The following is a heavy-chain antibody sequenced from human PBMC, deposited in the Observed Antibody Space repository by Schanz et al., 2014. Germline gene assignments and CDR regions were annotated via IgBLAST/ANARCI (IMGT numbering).Heavy chain of an antibody. CDR2: ISYSGSS. J-gene: IGHJ6*02. CDR1: SGSFSSGGYS. Sequence: QVQLQESGPGLVKPSQTLSLTCAVSSGSFSSGGYSWSWIRQPPGKGLEWIGYISYSGSSYYNPSLKSRFTISVDPSKKRFSLRLSSVTAADTAVYHCARDSRYYGMDVWGQGTTVTVSS. V-gene: IGHV4-30-4*07. CDR3: ARDSRYYGMDV. D-gene: IGHD1-20*01.